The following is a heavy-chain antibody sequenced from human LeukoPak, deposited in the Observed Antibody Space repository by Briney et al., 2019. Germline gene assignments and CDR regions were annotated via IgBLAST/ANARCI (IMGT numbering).Heavy chain of an antibody. CDR2: FYYSGST. V-gene: IGHV4-38-2*02. Sequence: SETLSLTCTVSGYSISSGYYWGWIRQPPGKGLEWIGSFYYSGSTYYNPSLKSRVTISVDTSKNQFSLKLSSVTAADTAVYYCARQTRYCSGGSCYSYYSYYMDVWGKGTTVTISS. J-gene: IGHJ6*03. CDR3: ARQTRYCSGGSCYSYYSYYMDV. CDR1: GYSISSGYY. D-gene: IGHD2-15*01.